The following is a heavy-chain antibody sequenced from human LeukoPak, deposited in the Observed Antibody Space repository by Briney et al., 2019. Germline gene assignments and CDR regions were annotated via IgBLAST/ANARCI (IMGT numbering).Heavy chain of an antibody. J-gene: IGHJ4*02. D-gene: IGHD5-24*01. V-gene: IGHV4-39*07. CDR1: GGSISRSGYY. CDR3: ARERRDGYKVYFDY. Sequence: ETLSLTCTVSGGSISRSGYYWGWIRQPPGKGLEWIGTIYNSGSTDYNPSLKSRVTISVDTSKNQFSLRLSSVTAADTAVYYCARERRDGYKVYFDYWGQGTLVTVSS. CDR2: IYNSGST.